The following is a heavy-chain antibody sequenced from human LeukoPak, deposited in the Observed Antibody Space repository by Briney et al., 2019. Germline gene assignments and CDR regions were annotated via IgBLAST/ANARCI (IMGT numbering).Heavy chain of an antibody. CDR2: IYTSGST. D-gene: IGHD3-9*01. J-gene: IGHJ4*02. CDR1: GGSISSGSYY. Sequence: SETLSLSCTVSGGSISSGSYYWSWIRQPAGKGLEWIGRIYTSGSTNYNPSLKSRVTISVDTSKNQFSLKLSSVTAADTAVYYCASSRILAYYDILTGYLFDYWGQGTLVTVSS. CDR3: ASSRILAYYDILTGYLFDY. V-gene: IGHV4-61*02.